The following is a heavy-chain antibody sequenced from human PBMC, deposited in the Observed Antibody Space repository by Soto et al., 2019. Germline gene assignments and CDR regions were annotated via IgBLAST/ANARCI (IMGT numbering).Heavy chain of an antibody. CDR3: AGGDDWGDY. Sequence: QVQVVESGGGVVQPGRSLRLSCTASGFTFRSYGMLWVRQAPGEGLEWVALISHDGSNKYYTDSVKGRFTISRDNSKNTLYLQMNSLKTEDTAGYCGAGGDDWGDYWGQGTLVTVSS. D-gene: IGHD5-12*01. J-gene: IGHJ4*02. CDR1: GFTFRSYG. V-gene: IGHV3-30*03. CDR2: ISHDGSNK.